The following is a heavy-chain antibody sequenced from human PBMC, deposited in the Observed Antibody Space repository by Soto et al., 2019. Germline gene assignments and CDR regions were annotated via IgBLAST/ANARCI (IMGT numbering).Heavy chain of an antibody. V-gene: IGHV3-33*01. D-gene: IGHD2-21*02. CDR2: IGYDGSNK. Sequence: QVQLVESGGGVVQPGRSLRLSCAASGFTFSSYGMHWVRQAPGKGLEWVAVIGYDGSNKYYADSVKGRFTISRDNSKNTLYLQMNSLRDEDTAVYYCARDSGCGDCRYYYDGMDVWGQGTTVTVSS. CDR3: ARDSGCGDCRYYYDGMDV. CDR1: GFTFSSYG. J-gene: IGHJ6*02.